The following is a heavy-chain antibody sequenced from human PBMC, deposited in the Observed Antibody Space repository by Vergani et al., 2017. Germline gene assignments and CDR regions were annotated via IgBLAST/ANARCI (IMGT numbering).Heavy chain of an antibody. J-gene: IGHJ6*03. D-gene: IGHD3-3*01. CDR1: GFSLSNARMG. Sequence: QVTLKESGPVLVKPTETLTLTCTVSGFSLSNARMGVSWIRQPPGKALEWLAHIFSNDEKSYSTSLKSRLTISKDTSKSQVVLTMTNMAPVDTATYYCARIRNLYYDFWSGYYYYMDVWGKGTTVTVSS. V-gene: IGHV2-26*01. CDR3: ARIRNLYYDFWSGYYYYMDV. CDR2: IFSNDEK.